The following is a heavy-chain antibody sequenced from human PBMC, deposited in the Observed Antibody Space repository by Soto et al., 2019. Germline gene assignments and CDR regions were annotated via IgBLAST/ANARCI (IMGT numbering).Heavy chain of an antibody. CDR2: IYYSGST. CDR1: GGSISSYY. Sequence: SETLSLTCTVSGGSISSYYWSWIRQPPGKGLEWIGYIYYSGSTNYNPSLKSRVTISVDTSKNQFSLKLSSVTAADTAVYYCAREGVHYSSSRHGMDVWGQGTTVTVSS. V-gene: IGHV4-59*01. CDR3: AREGVHYSSSRHGMDV. J-gene: IGHJ6*02. D-gene: IGHD6-13*01.